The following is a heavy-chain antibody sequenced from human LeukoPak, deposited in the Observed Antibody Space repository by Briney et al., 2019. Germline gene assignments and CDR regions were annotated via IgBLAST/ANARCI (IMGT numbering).Heavy chain of an antibody. CDR1: GYTLTELS. V-gene: IGHV1-24*01. CDR2: FDPEDGET. D-gene: IGHD2-15*01. Sequence: ASVKVSCKVSGYTLTELSMHWVRQAPGKGLEWMGGFDPEDGETIYAQKFQGRVTMTRDTSTSTVYMELSSLRSEDTAVYYCARAVVVAVQPCLGYWGQGTLVTVSS. CDR3: ARAVVVAVQPCLGY. J-gene: IGHJ4*02.